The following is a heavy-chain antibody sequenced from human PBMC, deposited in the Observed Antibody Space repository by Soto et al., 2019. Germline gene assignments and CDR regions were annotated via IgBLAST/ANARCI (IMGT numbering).Heavy chain of an antibody. J-gene: IGHJ5*02. CDR3: ARARSRTELWFDP. D-gene: IGHD1-7*01. V-gene: IGHV1-69*06. Sequence: QVHLVQSGAEVKKPGSSVKVSCKASGGTFSSYAIVWVRQAPGQGLEWMGGFLPMFGTANYAQRFQGRVTITADKSMSTAYRDLSNLRSEDTAVYYWARARSRTELWFDPLGQGTLVTVSS. CDR2: FLPMFGTA. CDR1: GGTFSSYA.